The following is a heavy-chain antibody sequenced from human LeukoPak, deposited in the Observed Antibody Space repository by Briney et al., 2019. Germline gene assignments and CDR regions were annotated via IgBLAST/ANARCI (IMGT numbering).Heavy chain of an antibody. Sequence: SETLSITCTVSGGSISSGSYYWSWIRQPAGKGLEWIGRIYTSGSTNYNPSLKSRVTISVDTSKNQFSLKLSSVTAADTAVYYCAKVARYDFWSGYYLNFDYWGQGTLVAVSS. V-gene: IGHV4-61*02. D-gene: IGHD3-3*01. J-gene: IGHJ4*02. CDR1: GGSISSGSYY. CDR3: AKVARYDFWSGYYLNFDY. CDR2: IYTSGST.